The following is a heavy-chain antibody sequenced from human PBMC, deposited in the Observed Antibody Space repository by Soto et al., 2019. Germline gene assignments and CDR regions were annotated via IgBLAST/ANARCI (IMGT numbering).Heavy chain of an antibody. CDR2: ISYDGSNK. CDR1: GFTFSSYG. Sequence: QVQLVESGGGVVQPGRSLRLSCAASGFTFSSYGMHWVRQAPGKGLEWVAVISYDGSNKYYADSVKGRFTISRDNSKNSLYLQMNSLSAEDTAVYYCAKSLLWCGEFFSAFDIWGQGTMVTVSS. D-gene: IGHD3-10*01. J-gene: IGHJ3*02. CDR3: AKSLLWCGEFFSAFDI. V-gene: IGHV3-30*18.